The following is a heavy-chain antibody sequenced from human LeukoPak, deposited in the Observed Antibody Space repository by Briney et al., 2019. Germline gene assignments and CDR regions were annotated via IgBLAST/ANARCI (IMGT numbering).Heavy chain of an antibody. V-gene: IGHV3-33*01. D-gene: IGHD4/OR15-4a*01. CDR3: ARDLGHFSRGASYFDY. J-gene: IGHJ4*02. CDR2: IWYDGSQK. Sequence: GRSLRLSCATSGFTFSSYGFHWVRQALGKGLEWVAVIWYDGSQKYYLDSVKGRFTISRDSSDNTVYLQMNGLRAEDTAVYYCARDLGHFSRGASYFDYWGQGALVTVSS. CDR1: GFTFSSYG.